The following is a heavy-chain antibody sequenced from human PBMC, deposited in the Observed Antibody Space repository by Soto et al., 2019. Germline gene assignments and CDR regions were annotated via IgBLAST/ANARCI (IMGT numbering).Heavy chain of an antibody. D-gene: IGHD3-3*01. Sequence: GASVKVSCKTSGYTFINYDINWVRQAPGKGLEWMGLMNPKSGKTGYAQKFQGRVTITADESTSTAYMELSSLRSEDTAVYYCARDGLRFFLYGMDVWGQGTTVTVSS. CDR2: MNPKSGKT. V-gene: IGHV1-8*01. CDR1: GYTFINYD. J-gene: IGHJ6*02. CDR3: ARDGLRFFLYGMDV.